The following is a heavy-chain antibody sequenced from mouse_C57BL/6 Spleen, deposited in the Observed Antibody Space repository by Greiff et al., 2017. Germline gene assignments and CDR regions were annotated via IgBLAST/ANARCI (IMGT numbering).Heavy chain of an antibody. D-gene: IGHD1-1*01. V-gene: IGHV8-8*01. CDR2: IWWDDDK. Sequence: QVTLKESGPGILQPSQTLSLTCSFSGFSLSTFGLGVGWIRQPSGKGLEWLAHIWWDDDKYYNPALKSRLTISKDTSQNQVFLKIANVDTADTATYYCARIVTTVVATDFDVWGTGTTVTVSS. CDR3: ARIVTTVVATDFDV. CDR1: GFSLSTFGLG. J-gene: IGHJ1*03.